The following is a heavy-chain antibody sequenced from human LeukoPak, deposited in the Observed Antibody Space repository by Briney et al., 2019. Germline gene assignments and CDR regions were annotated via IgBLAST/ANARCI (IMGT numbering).Heavy chain of an antibody. V-gene: IGHV1-2*02. Sequence: ASVKVSCRASGYIFSDYYIYWVRQAPGQGLECMGWINPGSGDTKYAQKFQGRVTMTRDTSINTVYMELSRLTSDDTAVYYCARDGPRIAVDFDYWGQGTLVTVSA. CDR2: INPGSGDT. CDR3: ARDGPRIAVDFDY. D-gene: IGHD6-19*01. CDR1: GYIFSDYY. J-gene: IGHJ4*02.